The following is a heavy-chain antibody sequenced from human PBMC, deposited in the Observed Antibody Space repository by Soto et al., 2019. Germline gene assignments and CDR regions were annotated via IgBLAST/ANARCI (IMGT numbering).Heavy chain of an antibody. CDR2: ISSSSYI. V-gene: IGHV3-21*01. CDR3: ARGGYYGSGSDPSYYYYYYMDV. J-gene: IGHJ6*03. D-gene: IGHD3-10*01. CDR1: GFTFSSYS. Sequence: GGSLRLSCAASGFTFSSYSMNWVRQAPGKGLEWVSSISSSSYIYYADSVKGRFTISRDNAKNSLYLQMNSLRAEDTAVYYCARGGYYGSGSDPSYYYYYYMDVWGKGTTVTVSS.